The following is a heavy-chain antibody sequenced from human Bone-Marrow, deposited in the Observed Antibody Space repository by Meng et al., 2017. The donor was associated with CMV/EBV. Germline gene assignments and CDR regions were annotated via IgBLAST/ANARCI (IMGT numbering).Heavy chain of an antibody. CDR1: GGSLSNYY. CDR2: VHPSGST. Sequence: SETLSLTCDVSGGSLSNYYWSWIRQPPGKGLEWIGEVHPSGSTNYNPSLKNRVTISVDTPQNQFSLNLTSVTAADTAVYYCARGVDAAKVGQYWGRGTLVTVSS. D-gene: IGHD5-18*01. J-gene: IGHJ4*02. V-gene: IGHV4-34*01. CDR3: ARGVDAAKVGQY.